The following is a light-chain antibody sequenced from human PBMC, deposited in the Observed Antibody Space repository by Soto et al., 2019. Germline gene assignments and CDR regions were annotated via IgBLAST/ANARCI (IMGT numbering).Light chain of an antibody. J-gene: IGKJ5*01. CDR1: QSLANSF. CDR3: QLYGISPH. CDR2: DTS. V-gene: IGKV3-20*01. Sequence: EFVLTQSPGTLSLSPGERATLSCRASQSLANSFIAWYQQKPGQAPRLLIYDTSSRASGIPDRFSGSASGTDFTLTINRLEPEDFAVYYCQLYGISPHFGQGTRLEIK.